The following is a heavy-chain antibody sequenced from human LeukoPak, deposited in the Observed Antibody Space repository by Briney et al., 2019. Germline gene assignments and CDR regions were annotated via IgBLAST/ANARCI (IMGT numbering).Heavy chain of an antibody. CDR3: TRRKSFDY. V-gene: IGHV3-49*03. CDR2: IRSKAYGGTT. Sequence: GGSLRLSCTGSGFTFGDYAMSWFRQAPGKGLEWVGFIRSKAYGGTTKYAASVKGRFTISRDDSKSIAYLQMTGLQTEDTAVYYCTRRKSFDYWGQGTLVTVSS. J-gene: IGHJ4*02. CDR1: GFTFGDYA.